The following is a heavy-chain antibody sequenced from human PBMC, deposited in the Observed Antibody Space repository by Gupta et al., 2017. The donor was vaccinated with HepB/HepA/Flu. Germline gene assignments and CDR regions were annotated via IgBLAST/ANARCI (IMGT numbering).Heavy chain of an antibody. V-gene: IGHV4-59*01. J-gene: IGHJ5*02. D-gene: IGHD2-8*02. Sequence: QVQLQESGPGLVKTSETLSLTCSVSGGSINNYYWSWIRQPPGKELEWIAYNYDSGNTNYNPSLKNRVNISVDTSQNVVSLKMSSVTAADTAVYYCARAALVPNWFDPWGQGTLVTVSS. CDR1: GGSINNYY. CDR3: ARAALVPNWFDP. CDR2: NYDSGNT.